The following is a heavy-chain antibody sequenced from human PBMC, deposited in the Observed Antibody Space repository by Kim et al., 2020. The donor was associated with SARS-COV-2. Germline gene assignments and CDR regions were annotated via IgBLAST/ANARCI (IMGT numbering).Heavy chain of an antibody. Sequence: ASVKVSCKASGYIFTTYYIHWVRHVPGRGLEWMGRINPASGGTNYPRKFQDRVSMTSDTSIGTAYLEVTSLNYDDAAVYYCARGYDYGDYFYAFDISGQG. J-gene: IGHJ3*02. CDR3: ARGYDYGDYFYAFDI. CDR2: INPASGGT. CDR1: GYIFTTYY. D-gene: IGHD4-17*01. V-gene: IGHV1-2*06.